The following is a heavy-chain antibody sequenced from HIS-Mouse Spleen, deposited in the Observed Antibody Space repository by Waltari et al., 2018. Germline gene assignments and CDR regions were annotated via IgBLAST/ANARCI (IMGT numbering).Heavy chain of an antibody. V-gene: IGHV3-30*18. J-gene: IGHJ4*02. CDR1: GFTFSSYG. CDR3: AKASSGWLDY. D-gene: IGHD6-19*01. Sequence: QVQLVESGGGVVQPGRYLRLPCAASGFTFSSYGMHWVRQAPGKGLEWVAVISYDGSNKYYADSVKGRFTISRDNSKNTLYLQMNSLRAEDTAVYYCAKASSGWLDYWGQGTLVTVSS. CDR2: ISYDGSNK.